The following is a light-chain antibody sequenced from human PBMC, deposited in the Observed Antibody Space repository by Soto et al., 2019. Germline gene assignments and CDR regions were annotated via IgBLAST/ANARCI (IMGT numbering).Light chain of an antibody. CDR1: QGISSY. CDR2: AAS. CDR3: QQLNSYPHT. Sequence: DIQLTQSPSFLSASVGDRVTITCRASQGISSYLAWYQQKPGKAPKLLIYAASTLQSGVPSRFSGSGSGTEFTLTISRLQPEDFATYYCQQLNSYPHTFGQGTKREIK. J-gene: IGKJ2*01. V-gene: IGKV1-9*01.